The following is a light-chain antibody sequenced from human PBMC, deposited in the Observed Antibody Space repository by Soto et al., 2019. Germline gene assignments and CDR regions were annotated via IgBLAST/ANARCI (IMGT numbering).Light chain of an antibody. CDR1: QGISNY. V-gene: IGKV1-27*01. CDR3: QKCGVAPFT. Sequence: DIQMTQSPSSLSASVGDRVTITCRASQGISNYLAWYQQKPGKVPKLLIYAASTLQSGVPSRFNGSGSGTEFTLTISSLQPEDVATYYCQKCGVAPFTFGGGTKADI. CDR2: AAS. J-gene: IGKJ4*01.